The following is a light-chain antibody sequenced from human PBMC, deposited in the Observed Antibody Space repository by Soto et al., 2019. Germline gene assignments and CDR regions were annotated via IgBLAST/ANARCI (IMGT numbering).Light chain of an antibody. CDR3: QQYGSSFT. V-gene: IGKV3-20*01. CDR1: QSVSNSY. J-gene: IGKJ3*01. CDR2: GAT. Sequence: ESVLTQSPGTLSLSPGERATLSCRASQSVSNSYLAWYQQKPGQAPRLLIYGATSRATGIADWFSGGGSGTDFTLTISRLEPEDFAVYYCQQYGSSFTFGPGTKLDL.